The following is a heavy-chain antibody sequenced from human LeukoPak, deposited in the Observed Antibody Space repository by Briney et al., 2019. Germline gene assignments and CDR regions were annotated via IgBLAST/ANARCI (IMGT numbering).Heavy chain of an antibody. J-gene: IGHJ3*02. CDR1: GGTFSSYA. CDR2: IIPIFGTA. V-gene: IGHV1-69*05. Sequence: SVKVSCKASGGTFSSYAISWVRQALGQGLDWMGGIIPIFGTANYAQKFQGRVTITTDESTSTAYMELSSLRSEDTAVYYCARAGDSGDSSGYYLGAFDIWGQGTMVTVSA. CDR3: ARAGDSGDSSGYYLGAFDI. D-gene: IGHD3-22*01.